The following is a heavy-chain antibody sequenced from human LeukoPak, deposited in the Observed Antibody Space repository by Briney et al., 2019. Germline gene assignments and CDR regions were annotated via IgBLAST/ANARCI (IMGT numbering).Heavy chain of an antibody. J-gene: IGHJ4*02. CDR1: GYTFTSYY. V-gene: IGHV1-46*01. CDR3: ARSGRYSGYDYPNFDY. CDR2: INPSGGST. D-gene: IGHD5-12*01. Sequence: EASVKVSCKASGYTFTSYYMHWVRQAPGQGLEWMGIINPSGGSTSYAQKFQGRVTMTTDTSTSTAYMELRSLRSDDTAVYYCARSGRYSGYDYPNFDYWGQGTLVTVSS.